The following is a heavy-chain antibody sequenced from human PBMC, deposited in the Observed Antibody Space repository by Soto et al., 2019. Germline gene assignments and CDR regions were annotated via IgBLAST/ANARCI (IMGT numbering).Heavy chain of an antibody. V-gene: IGHV4-4*07. CDR3: ARELGVEWYYYYYGMDV. CDR1: GGSISSYY. Sequence: PSETLSLTCTVSGGSISSYYWSWIRQPAGKGLEWIGRIYTSGSTNYNPSLKSRVTMSVDTSKNQFSLKLSSVTAADTAVYYCARELGVEWYYYYYGMDVWGQGTTVTVSS. D-gene: IGHD3-16*01. J-gene: IGHJ6*02. CDR2: IYTSGST.